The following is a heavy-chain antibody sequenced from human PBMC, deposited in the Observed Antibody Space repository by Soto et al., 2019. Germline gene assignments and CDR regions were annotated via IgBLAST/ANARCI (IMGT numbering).Heavy chain of an antibody. Sequence: EVHLVESGGGLIQPGGSLRLSCAASGFTVRSNYMTWVRRAPGKGLEWVSAIYRDGHIYYPDSVKGRFTTSSDNSQSTLYLQMNNLRAEDTAVYYCARDSGMIWGNYGMDVWGRGTTVTVSS. J-gene: IGHJ6*02. D-gene: IGHD3-10*01. V-gene: IGHV3-53*01. CDR1: GFTVRSNY. CDR3: ARDSGMIWGNYGMDV. CDR2: IYRDGHI.